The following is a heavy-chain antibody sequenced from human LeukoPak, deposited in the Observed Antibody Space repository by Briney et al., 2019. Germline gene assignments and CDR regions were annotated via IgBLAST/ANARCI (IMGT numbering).Heavy chain of an antibody. D-gene: IGHD5-18*01. J-gene: IGHJ4*02. V-gene: IGHV3-48*01. CDR3: ARGGYTYGLDY. CDR2: ISSLGRTI. CDR1: GFTLSSYS. Sequence: GGSLRLSCEASGFTLSSYSLIWVRQAPGKGLDWISYISSLGRTIYYAASVKGRFTISRDSAKNLLSLHMSSLRAEDTAVYFCARGGYTYGLDYWGQGTLVTVSS.